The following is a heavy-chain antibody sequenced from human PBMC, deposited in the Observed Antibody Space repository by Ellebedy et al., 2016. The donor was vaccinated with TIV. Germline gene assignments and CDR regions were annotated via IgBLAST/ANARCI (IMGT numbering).Heavy chain of an antibody. J-gene: IGHJ5*02. D-gene: IGHD3-3*01. CDR2: ISAYNGNT. CDR3: ARDVTIYGSWFDP. CDR1: GYTFTSYG. V-gene: IGHV1-18*01. Sequence: ASVKVSXXASGYTFTSYGISWVRQAPGQGLEWMGWISAYNGNTNYAQKLQGRVTMTTDTSTSTAYMELRSLRSDDTAVYYCARDVTIYGSWFDPWGQGTLVTVSS.